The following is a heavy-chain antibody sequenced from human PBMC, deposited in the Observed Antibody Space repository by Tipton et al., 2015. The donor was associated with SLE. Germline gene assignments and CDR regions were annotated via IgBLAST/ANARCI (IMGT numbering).Heavy chain of an antibody. J-gene: IGHJ4*02. CDR2: IYYSGST. Sequence: SLTCTVSGGSVSSGSYYWSWIRQPPGKGLEWIGYIYYSGSTNYNPSLKSRVTISVDTSKNQFSLKLSSVTAADTAVYYCGRHGPPIAATGLDYWGQGTLVTVSS. V-gene: IGHV4-61*01. CDR1: GGSVSSGSYY. CDR3: GRHGPPIAATGLDY. D-gene: IGHD6-13*01.